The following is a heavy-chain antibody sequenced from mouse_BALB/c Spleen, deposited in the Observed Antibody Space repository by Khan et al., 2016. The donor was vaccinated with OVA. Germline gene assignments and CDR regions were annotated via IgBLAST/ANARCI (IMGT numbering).Heavy chain of an antibody. CDR2: ISYDGSN. Sequence: EVQLQESGPGLVKPSQSLSLTCSVTGYSITSGYYWNWIRQSPGNKLEWMGYISYDGSNNYNPYLKNRISITRDTSKHQFFLKLNSVTTEDTATYYCARGYVGYYWFAYWGQGTLVTVSA. CDR3: ARGYVGYYWFAY. J-gene: IGHJ3*01. V-gene: IGHV3-6*02. D-gene: IGHD2-3*01. CDR1: GYSITSGYY.